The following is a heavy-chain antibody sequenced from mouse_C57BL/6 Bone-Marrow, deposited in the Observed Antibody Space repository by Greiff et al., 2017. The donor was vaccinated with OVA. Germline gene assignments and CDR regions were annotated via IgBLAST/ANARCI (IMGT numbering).Heavy chain of an antibody. Sequence: VQLQQSGAELVRPGASVKLSCTASGFNIKDDYMHWVKQRPEQGLEWIGWIDPENGDTEYASKFQGKATITADTPSNTAYLQLSSLTSEDTAVYYCTDGDYNAMDYWGQGTSVTVSS. J-gene: IGHJ4*01. CDR2: IDPENGDT. D-gene: IGHD2-13*01. V-gene: IGHV14-4*01. CDR3: TDGDYNAMDY. CDR1: GFNIKDDY.